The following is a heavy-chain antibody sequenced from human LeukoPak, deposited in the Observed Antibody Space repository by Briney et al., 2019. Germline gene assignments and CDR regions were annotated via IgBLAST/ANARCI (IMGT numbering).Heavy chain of an antibody. CDR3: ARVAGSIDY. Sequence: GASVKVSCKASGYTFTTYDINWVRQATGQGLEWMGWMNPNSGYTGFAQKFQGRVTFTRATSISTAYMELSSLRSEDTAVYYRARVAGSIDYWGQGTLVTVSS. J-gene: IGHJ4*02. CDR2: MNPNSGYT. V-gene: IGHV1-8*03. D-gene: IGHD6-19*01. CDR1: GYTFTTYD.